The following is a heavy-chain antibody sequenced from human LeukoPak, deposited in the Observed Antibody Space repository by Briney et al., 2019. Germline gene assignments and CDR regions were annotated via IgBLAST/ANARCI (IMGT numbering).Heavy chain of an antibody. CDR2: ISAYNGNT. V-gene: IGHV1-18*01. CDR1: VYTLTSYG. J-gene: IGHJ5*02. CDR3: ARAYNWNYEFDP. D-gene: IGHD1-7*01. Sequence: ASVKVSCKASVYTLTSYGISWVRQAPGPPLEWMGWISAYNGNTNYAQKLQGRVTMTTDTSRSTAYMELRSLRSDDTAVYYCARAYNWNYEFDPWGQGTLVTVSS.